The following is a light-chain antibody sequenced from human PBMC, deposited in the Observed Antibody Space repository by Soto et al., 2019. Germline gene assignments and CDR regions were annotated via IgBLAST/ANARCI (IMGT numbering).Light chain of an antibody. J-gene: IGKJ4*01. Sequence: DVXXTQSXSSLSAXVGHRVTITCRASQSISTWLAWYQQKPNKAPKSLISGASNLQSGVPSRLSGSGSGTDFTLTISSLQPEDFATYYCQQFYTSPLTFGGGTQVDI. V-gene: IGKV1D-16*01. CDR1: QSISTW. CDR3: QQFYTSPLT. CDR2: GAS.